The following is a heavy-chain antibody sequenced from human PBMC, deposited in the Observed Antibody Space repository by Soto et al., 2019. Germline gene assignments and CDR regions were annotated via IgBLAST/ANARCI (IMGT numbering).Heavy chain of an antibody. CDR3: ARDGDYRYQDGTTEYFGMDV. CDR2: IIPIFGGA. J-gene: IGHJ6*02. CDR1: GVTFSNAA. V-gene: IGHV1-69*01. Sequence: VQVVQPEAEAKRPGSSVKLSCRVSGVTFSNAAFSWVRQAPGQGLEWMGGIIPIFGGAKYAQKFQARVKITAAALTDLVYMEVNSLRIDDTAVYFCARDGDYRYQDGTTEYFGMDVWGQGTTLTVSS. D-gene: IGHD3-16*02.